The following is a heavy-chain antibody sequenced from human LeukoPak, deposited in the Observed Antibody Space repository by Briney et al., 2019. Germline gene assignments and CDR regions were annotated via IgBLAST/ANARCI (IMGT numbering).Heavy chain of an antibody. V-gene: IGHV3-23*01. J-gene: IGHJ4*02. CDR1: GFTFSSYA. Sequence: GGSLRLSCAASGFTFSSYAMSWVRQAPGKGLEWVSAITGSGGSTYYADSVKGRFTISRDNSKNTLYLQMNSLRAEDTAVYYCAKGGGHSSGWYDDYWGQGTLVTVSS. D-gene: IGHD6-19*01. CDR2: ITGSGGST. CDR3: AKGGGHSSGWYDDY.